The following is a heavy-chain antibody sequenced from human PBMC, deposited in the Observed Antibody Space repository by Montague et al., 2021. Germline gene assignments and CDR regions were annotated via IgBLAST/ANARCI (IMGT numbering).Heavy chain of an antibody. CDR1: GASITSNIYY. CDR3: ARVFSSWYVGWFDL. V-gene: IGHV4-39*07. CDR2: QYYSGNS. Sequence: SETLSLTCTVSGASITSNIYYWGWIRQSPGKGLVWIGSQYYSGNSFYQPSLKSRITMAVDTSKNQFSLELSSVTAADTAIYYCARVFSSWYVGWFDLWGQGTLVTVSS. D-gene: IGHD6-13*01. J-gene: IGHJ5*02.